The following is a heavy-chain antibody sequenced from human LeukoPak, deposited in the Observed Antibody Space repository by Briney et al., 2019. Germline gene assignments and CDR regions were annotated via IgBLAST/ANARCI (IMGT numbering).Heavy chain of an antibody. CDR1: GGSFSGYY. V-gene: IGHV4-34*01. D-gene: IGHD1-1*01. CDR3: ARLGTTGTTLDY. J-gene: IGHJ4*02. CDR2: IYYSGST. Sequence: SETLSLTCAVYGGSFSGYYWSWIRQPPGKGLEWIGSIYYSGSTYYNPSLKSRVTISVDTSKNQFSLKLSSVTAADTAVYYCARLGTTGTTLDYWGQGTLVTVSS.